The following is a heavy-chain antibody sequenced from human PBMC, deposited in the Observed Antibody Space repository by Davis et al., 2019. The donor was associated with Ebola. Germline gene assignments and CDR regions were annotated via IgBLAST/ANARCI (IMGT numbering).Heavy chain of an antibody. D-gene: IGHD5-18*01. J-gene: IGHJ6*04. Sequence: HSQTLSLTCAISGDSVSINSAGWNWIRQSPSRGLEWLGRAYYTSKWYHDYAVSMKSRITVNPDTSKNQFSLQLSSVTPEDTALYYCARGWLRAGMDVWGEGTTVTVSS. CDR1: GDSVSINSAG. V-gene: IGHV6-1*01. CDR3: ARGWLRAGMDV. CDR2: AYYTSKWYH.